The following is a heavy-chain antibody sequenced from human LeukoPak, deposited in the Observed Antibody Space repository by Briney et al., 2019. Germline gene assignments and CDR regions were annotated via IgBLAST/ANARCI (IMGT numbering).Heavy chain of an antibody. J-gene: IGHJ4*02. Sequence: GGSLRLSCAASGFTFSDYYMSWIRQAPGKGLEWVSYISSSGSTIYYADSVKGRFTISRDNSKNTLYLQMNSLRAEDTAVYYCARYYGSGFNFDYWGQGTLVTVSS. CDR1: GFTFSDYY. CDR3: ARYYGSGFNFDY. V-gene: IGHV3-11*01. CDR2: ISSSGSTI. D-gene: IGHD3-10*01.